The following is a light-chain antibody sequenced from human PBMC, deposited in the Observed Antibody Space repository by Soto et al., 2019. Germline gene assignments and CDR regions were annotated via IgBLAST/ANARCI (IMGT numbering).Light chain of an antibody. CDR1: QSISSY. Sequence: VQMNLPPSSVSSSVRDRVTITCLASQSISSYLNWYQQKPGKAPNLLIYTASSLQTGVPSRFSASGSGTDFTLTISSFQPGDFATYYCQQSYSPPRPFGQGTKVAI. V-gene: IGKV1-39*01. CDR2: TAS. CDR3: QQSYSPPRP. J-gene: IGKJ1*01.